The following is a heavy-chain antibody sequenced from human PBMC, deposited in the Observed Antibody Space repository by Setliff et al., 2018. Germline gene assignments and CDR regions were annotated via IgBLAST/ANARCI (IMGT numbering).Heavy chain of an antibody. V-gene: IGHV4-34*01. CDR3: ARDPGFHSGTWCLGD. D-gene: IGHD2-8*01. CDR2: INHRGST. J-gene: IGHJ4*02. CDR1: GDSFSDYY. Sequence: SETLSLTCVVYGDSFSDYYWSWIRQPPGKGLEWIEEINHRGSTSYHPSLKSRLTMSVDTSKNQFSLKLTSVTAADTAVYFCARDPGFHSGTWCLGDWGQGTQVTVS.